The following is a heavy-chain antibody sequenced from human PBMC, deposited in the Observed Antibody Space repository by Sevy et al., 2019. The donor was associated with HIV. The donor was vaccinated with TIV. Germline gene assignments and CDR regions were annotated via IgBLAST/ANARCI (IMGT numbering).Heavy chain of an antibody. V-gene: IGHV1-2*06. CDR2: INPNSGGT. CDR3: ARAYYYDSSAYYFDH. D-gene: IGHD3-22*01. J-gene: IGHJ4*02. Sequence: ASVKVSCKASGYTFTAYYVHWVRQAPGQGLEWMGRINPNSGGTNYAQKFQGRVTMTRDTSISTAYKELSGLRYDDTAVYHCARAYYYDSSAYYFDHWGQGTLVTVSS. CDR1: GYTFTAYY.